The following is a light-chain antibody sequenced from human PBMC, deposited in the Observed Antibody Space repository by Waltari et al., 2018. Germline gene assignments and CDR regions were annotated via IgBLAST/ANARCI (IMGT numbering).Light chain of an antibody. CDR1: QYIRDF. V-gene: IGKV1-39*01. CDR3: QQTYITPIS. CDR2: TAS. Sequence: DIQMTQSPSSLSASVGDRVTITCRASQYIRDFLHWYQHRPGRAPKPLIFTASNLQIGVPSRFSGSGSGTDFTLTITSLQPEDFATYYCQQTYITPISFGGGTKVQIK. J-gene: IGKJ4*01.